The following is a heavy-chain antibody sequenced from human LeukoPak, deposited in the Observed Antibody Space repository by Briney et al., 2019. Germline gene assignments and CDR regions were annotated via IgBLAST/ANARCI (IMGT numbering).Heavy chain of an antibody. CDR3: AREHDVLTGFGFDY. Sequence: GASVRVSCKASGYSFNTYAIQWVRQAPGQRLEWLGWINVATGNTKYSQKFQDRVTISRDTSASIAYMELSRLRSEDTAVYYCAREHDVLTGFGFDYWGQGTPVTVSS. CDR1: GYSFNTYA. J-gene: IGHJ4*02. CDR2: INVATGNT. D-gene: IGHD3-9*01. V-gene: IGHV1-3*01.